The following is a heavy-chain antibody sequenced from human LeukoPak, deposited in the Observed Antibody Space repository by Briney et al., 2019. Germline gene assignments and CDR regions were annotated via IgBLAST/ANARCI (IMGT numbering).Heavy chain of an antibody. CDR3: ARGDSSTVFDY. J-gene: IGHJ4*02. D-gene: IGHD2-2*01. Sequence: GESLKISCKGSGXSFSSYWIGWVRQMPGRGLEWMGIIYPGDSDTRYSPSFQGQVTVSADKSISTAYLQWSSLKASDTAIYYCARGDSSTVFDYWGQGTLVTVSS. CDR1: GXSFSSYW. V-gene: IGHV5-51*01. CDR2: IYPGDSDT.